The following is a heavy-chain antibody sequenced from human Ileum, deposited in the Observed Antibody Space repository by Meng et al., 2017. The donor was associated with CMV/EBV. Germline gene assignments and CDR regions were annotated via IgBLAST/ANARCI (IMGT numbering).Heavy chain of an antibody. CDR1: GVTFRNYG. V-gene: IGHV3-23*01. Sequence: DVPPCEFGGGVVESGGSLRLSGAASGVTFRNYGVTWVRQAPEKRLEWVSSINDGGSATFYTDSVKGRFTISRDNSKNILYLQMNSLRVEDTAIYYCARGWDYFDYWGQGTLVTVSS. J-gene: IGHJ4*02. D-gene: IGHD1-26*01. CDR2: INDGGSAT. CDR3: ARGWDYFDY.